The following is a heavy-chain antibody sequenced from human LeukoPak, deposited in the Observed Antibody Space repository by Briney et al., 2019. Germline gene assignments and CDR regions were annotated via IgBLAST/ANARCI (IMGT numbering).Heavy chain of an antibody. CDR1: GFTVSSNY. CDR2: IYSGGST. CDR3: ARAQGYCSGGSCYSGSPVDY. V-gene: IGHV3-53*01. J-gene: IGHJ4*02. D-gene: IGHD2-15*01. Sequence: PGGSLRLSCAASGFTVSSNYMSWVRQAPGKGLEWVSVIYSGGSTYYADSVKGRFTISRDNSKNTLYLQMNSLRAEDTAVYYCARAQGYCSGGSCYSGSPVDYWGQGTLVTVSS.